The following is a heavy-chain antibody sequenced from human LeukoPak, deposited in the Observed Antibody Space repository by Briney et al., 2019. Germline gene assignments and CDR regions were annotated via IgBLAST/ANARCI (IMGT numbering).Heavy chain of an antibody. D-gene: IGHD6-13*01. CDR1: GGSISSYY. CDR2: IYYSGST. CDR3: ARGRYSSSWYW. V-gene: IGHV4-59*12. Sequence: PSETLSLTCTVSGGSISSYYWSWIRQPPGKGLEWIGYIYYSGSTNYNPSLKSRVTISVDTSKNQFSLKLSSVTAADTAVYYCARGRYSSSWYWWGQGTLVTVSS. J-gene: IGHJ4*02.